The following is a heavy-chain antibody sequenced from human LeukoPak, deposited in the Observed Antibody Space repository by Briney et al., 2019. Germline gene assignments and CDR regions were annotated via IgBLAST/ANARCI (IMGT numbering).Heavy chain of an antibody. CDR2: IYYSGRT. CDR1: GGSISSYY. J-gene: IGHJ6*03. CDR3: ARQMDTAMVTGHYYYYMDV. Sequence: PSETLSLTCAVSGGSISSYYWSWIRQPPGKGLEWIGDIYYSGRTNYNPSLKSRVTISVDTSKNQFSLKLSSVTAADTAVYYCARQMDTAMVTGHYYYYMDVWGKGTTVTVSS. V-gene: IGHV4-59*08. D-gene: IGHD5-18*01.